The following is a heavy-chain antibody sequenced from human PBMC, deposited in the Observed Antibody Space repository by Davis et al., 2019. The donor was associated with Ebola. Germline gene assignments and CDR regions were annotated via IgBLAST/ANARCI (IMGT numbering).Heavy chain of an antibody. J-gene: IGHJ4*02. D-gene: IGHD2-8*02. CDR2: IHHSGGT. V-gene: IGHV4-30-4*08. CDR3: ARDDLTGLLDS. CDR1: GGSISNGDYS. Sequence: SETLSLTCTVSGGSISNGDYSWSWIRQPPGKGLEWIGYIHHSGGTYYNPSLKSRLTISVDTSKNQFSLRLTSVTAADAAVYYCARDDLTGLLDSWGQGTRVIVSS.